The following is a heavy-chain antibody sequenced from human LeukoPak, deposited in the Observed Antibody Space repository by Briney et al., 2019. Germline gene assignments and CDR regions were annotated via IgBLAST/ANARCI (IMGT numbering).Heavy chain of an antibody. CDR3: AKADDFWSGYYGY. CDR1: GFTFSSYA. J-gene: IGHJ4*02. Sequence: TGGSLRLPCAASGFTFSSYAMSWVRQAPGKGLEWVSAISGSGGSTYYADSVKGRFTISRDNSKNTLYLQMNSLRAEDTAVYYCAKADDFWSGYYGYWGQGTLVTVSS. CDR2: ISGSGGST. V-gene: IGHV3-23*01. D-gene: IGHD3-3*01.